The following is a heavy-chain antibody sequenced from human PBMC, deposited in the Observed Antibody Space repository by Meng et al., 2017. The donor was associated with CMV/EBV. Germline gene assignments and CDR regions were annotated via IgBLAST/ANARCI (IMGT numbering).Heavy chain of an antibody. V-gene: IGHV4-38-2*02. J-gene: IGHJ4*02. D-gene: IGHD2-2*01. Sequence: ESLKISCTVSGYSISSGYYWGWIRQPPGKGLEWIGSIYHSGSTYYNPSLKSRVTISVDTSKNQFSLKLSSVTAADTAVYYCARDGINIVVVPAAMISYYFDYWGQGTLVTVSS. CDR3: ARDGINIVVVPAAMISYYFDY. CDR1: GYSISSGYY. CDR2: IYHSGST.